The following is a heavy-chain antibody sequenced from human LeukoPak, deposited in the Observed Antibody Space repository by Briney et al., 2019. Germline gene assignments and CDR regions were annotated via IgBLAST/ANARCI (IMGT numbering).Heavy chain of an antibody. J-gene: IGHJ6*02. V-gene: IGHV3-15*01. Sequence: PGGSLRLSCAASGFTFSNAWMNWVRQAPGKGLEWVGRIKSKTDGGTTDYAAPVKGSFTISRDDSKNTLSLQMNSLKTEDTAVYYCTTAWYYYDISGSIRLRMDVWGQGTTVTVSS. D-gene: IGHD3-22*01. CDR2: IKSKTDGGTT. CDR1: GFTFSNAW. CDR3: TTAWYYYDISGSIRLRMDV.